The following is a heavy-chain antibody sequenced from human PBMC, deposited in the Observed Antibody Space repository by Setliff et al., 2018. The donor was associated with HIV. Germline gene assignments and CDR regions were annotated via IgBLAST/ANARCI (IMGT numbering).Heavy chain of an antibody. CDR1: RFTFSSYA. CDR3: AKTYYYDSSGYYYFDS. D-gene: IGHD3-22*01. J-gene: IGHJ4*02. V-gene: IGHV3-23*01. CDR2: ISGGGDKT. Sequence: PGGSLRLSCAASRFTFSSYAMSWVRQAPGKGLEWVSAISGGGDKTYHADSVRGRFTISRDNSKNSLYLQMNSLRAEDTAVYYCAKTYYYDSSGYYYFDSWGQGTLVTVSS.